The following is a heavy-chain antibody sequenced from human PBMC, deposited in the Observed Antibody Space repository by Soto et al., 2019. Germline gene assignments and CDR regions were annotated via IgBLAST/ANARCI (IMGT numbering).Heavy chain of an antibody. CDR3: AKAVLWEKDAFHV. CDR1: GFTVSSNY. CDR2: ISGGGDNT. J-gene: IGHJ3*01. V-gene: IGHV3-23*01. D-gene: IGHD1-26*01. Sequence: PGGSLRLSCAASGFTVSSNYMSWVRQAPGKGLEWVSGISGGGDNTYYADSVKGRFSISRDNSKDTLSLQMNSLKAEDTAVYYGAKAVLWEKDAFHVWGQGTMATVSS.